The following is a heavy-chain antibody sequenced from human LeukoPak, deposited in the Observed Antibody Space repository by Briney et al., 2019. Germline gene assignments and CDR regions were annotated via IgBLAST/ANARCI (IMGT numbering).Heavy chain of an antibody. D-gene: IGHD3-22*01. CDR2: IYYSGST. CDR3: ARGYYYDSSGSYYFDY. V-gene: IGHV4-59*01. Sequence: PSETLSLTCTVSGGSISSYYWSWIRQPPGKGLEWIGYIYYSGSTNYNPSLKSRVTISVDTSKNQFSLKPSSVTAADTAVYYCARGYYYDSSGSYYFDYWGQGTLVTVSS. CDR1: GGSISSYY. J-gene: IGHJ4*02.